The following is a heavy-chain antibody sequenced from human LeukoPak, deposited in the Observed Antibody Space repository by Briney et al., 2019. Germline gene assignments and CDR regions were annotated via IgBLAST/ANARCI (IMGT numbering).Heavy chain of an antibody. Sequence: PGGSLRLSCAVSGFIFSSYGIHWVRQAPGKGLEWVAVIWYDGSKKYYADSVKGRFTISRDNVKNSVYLQMNSLRAEDTAVYSCARAVAAADSYWGRGTLVTVSS. CDR3: ARAVAAADSY. CDR2: IWYDGSKK. CDR1: GFIFSSYG. D-gene: IGHD6-13*01. J-gene: IGHJ4*02. V-gene: IGHV3-33*03.